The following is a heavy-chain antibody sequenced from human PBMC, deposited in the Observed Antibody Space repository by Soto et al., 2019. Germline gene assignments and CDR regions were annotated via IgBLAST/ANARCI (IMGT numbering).Heavy chain of an antibody. J-gene: IGHJ6*02. CDR3: ARSEEDSDYYYGMDV. CDR1: GDAVSSNSVA. CDR2: TYYRSRWYS. D-gene: IGHD2-15*01. Sequence: SQTLSLTCVGSGDAVSSNSVAWNWVRQSTSRGLEWLGRTYYRSRWYSDYAVSVRSRIDINADTSKNQVSLQLNSVTPEDTAVYYCARSEEDSDYYYGMDVWGQGTTVTVSS. V-gene: IGHV6-1*01.